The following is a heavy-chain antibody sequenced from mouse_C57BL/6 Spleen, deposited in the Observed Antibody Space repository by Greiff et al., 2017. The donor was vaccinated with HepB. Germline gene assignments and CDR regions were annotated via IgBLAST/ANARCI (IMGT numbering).Heavy chain of an antibody. CDR3: ARGLTTVVAKDY. CDR2: IDPEDGET. J-gene: IGHJ2*01. V-gene: IGHV14-2*01. CDR1: GFNIKDYY. Sequence: EVQLVESGAELVKPGDSVKLSCTASGFNIKDYYMHWVKQRTEQGLEWIGRIDPEDGETKYAPKFQGKATITADTSSNTAYLQLSSLTSEDTAVYYCARGLTTVVAKDYWGQGTTLTVSS. D-gene: IGHD1-1*01.